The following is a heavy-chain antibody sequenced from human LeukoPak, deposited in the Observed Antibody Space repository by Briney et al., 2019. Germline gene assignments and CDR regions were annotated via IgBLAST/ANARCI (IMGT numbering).Heavy chain of an antibody. CDR1: GFPFSKSW. D-gene: IGHD1/OR15-1a*01. CDR3: AEGNSLDV. Sequence: GGSLRLSCAVSGFPFSKSWMYWVRQAPGKGLEGVANIKSDGSRISYGDSVKGRFIISRDNAMNSLYLQMNSLRVEDTAVYFCAEGNSLDVWGKGTAVTVSS. CDR2: IKSDGSRI. J-gene: IGHJ6*04. V-gene: IGHV3-7*03.